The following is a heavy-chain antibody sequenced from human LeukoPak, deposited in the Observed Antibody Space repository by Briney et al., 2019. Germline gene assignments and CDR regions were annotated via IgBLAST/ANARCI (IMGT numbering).Heavy chain of an antibody. CDR3: ARDWPPLTYYDFWSGYSSHYGMDV. V-gene: IGHV3-33*01. CDR2: IWYDGSNK. J-gene: IGHJ6*02. D-gene: IGHD3-3*01. Sequence: PGGSLRHSCAASGFTFSSYGMHWVRQAPGKGLEWVAVIWYDGSNKYYADSVKGRFTISRDNSKNTLYLQMNSLRAEDTAVYYCARDWPPLTYYDFWSGYSSHYGMDVWGQGTTVTVSS. CDR1: GFTFSSYG.